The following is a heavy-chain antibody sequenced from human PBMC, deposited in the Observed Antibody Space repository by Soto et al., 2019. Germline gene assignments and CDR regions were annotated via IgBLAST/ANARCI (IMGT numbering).Heavy chain of an antibody. Sequence: PGGSLRLSCAAPGFICSSYDMSWVRQAPGKGLEWVSTILVGGSTHYEDSVKGRFTISRDGSKNTVYLQMNSLTAGDTAVYYCAKATATGGGAFDICGQGTMVTVSS. CDR3: AKATATGGGAFDI. D-gene: IGHD2-8*02. CDR1: GFICSSYD. V-gene: IGHV3-23*01. J-gene: IGHJ3*02. CDR2: ILVGGST.